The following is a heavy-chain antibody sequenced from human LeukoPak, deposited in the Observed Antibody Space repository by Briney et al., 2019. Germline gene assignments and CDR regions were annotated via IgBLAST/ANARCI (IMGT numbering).Heavy chain of an antibody. J-gene: IGHJ4*02. CDR3: ARLRRYDFWSGYRAV. CDR1: GYRFTSYW. CDR2: IYPGDSDT. V-gene: IGHV5-51*01. D-gene: IGHD3-3*01. Sequence: GESLKISCKGSGYRFTSYWIGWVRPMPGKGLERMGIIYPGDSDTRYSPSFQGQVTISADKSISTAYLQWSSLKASDTAMYYCARLRRYDFWSGYRAVWGQGTLVTVSS.